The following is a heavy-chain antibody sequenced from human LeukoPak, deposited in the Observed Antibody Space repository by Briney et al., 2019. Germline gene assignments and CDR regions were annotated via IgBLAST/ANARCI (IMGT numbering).Heavy chain of an antibody. V-gene: IGHV3-74*01. CDR2: ISIDGSST. CDR3: ARGSYSSSCDY. Sequence: GGSLRLSCAASGFTFSSYWMHWVRQAPGKGLVWVSRISIDGSSTNYADSVKGRFTISRDNAKNTLYPQMDSLRAGDTAVYYCARGSYSSSCDYWGQGTLVTVSS. D-gene: IGHD6-13*01. CDR1: GFTFSSYW. J-gene: IGHJ4*02.